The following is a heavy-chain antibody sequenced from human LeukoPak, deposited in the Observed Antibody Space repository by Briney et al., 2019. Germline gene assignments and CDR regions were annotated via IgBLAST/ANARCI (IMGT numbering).Heavy chain of an antibody. D-gene: IGHD1-1*01. V-gene: IGHV1-69*01. J-gene: IGHJ5*02. CDR2: IIPIFGTA. CDR3: ARAYNWNWFDH. Sequence: ASVKVSFTAAGGTFTIYAISWGGQAPGQGGEWMVGIIPIFGTATYAQKFQGRVTITADESTSTAYMELSSLRSEDTAAYYCARAYNWNWFDHWGQGTLVTVSS. CDR1: GGTFTIYA.